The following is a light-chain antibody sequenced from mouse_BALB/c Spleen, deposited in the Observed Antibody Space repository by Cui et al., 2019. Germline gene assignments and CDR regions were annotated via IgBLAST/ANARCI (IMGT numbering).Light chain of an antibody. V-gene: IGKV4-55*01. J-gene: IGKJ5*01. CDR3: QKWSSYRVLT. Sequence: QIALTQSPAIMSAAPWATVTMTSSVRSTVSYMYWYQQKPRPCPRLLIYNPSTLASGVPIRFSGSGSGTSYSLTISRMEAEDADTDNCQKWSSYRVLTFGAGTKLELK. CDR1: STVSY. CDR2: NPS.